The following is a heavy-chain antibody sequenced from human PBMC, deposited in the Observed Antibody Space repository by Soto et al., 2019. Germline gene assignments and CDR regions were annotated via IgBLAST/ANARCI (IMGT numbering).Heavy chain of an antibody. Sequence: SQTLSLTCAISGDSVSSNSAAWNWIRQSPSRGLEWLGRTYYKSKWYNDYAVSVKSRTTVNPDTSKNQFSLHLNSVTPEDTAAYYCAREVDDGPNWLDPWGQGTLVTVSS. V-gene: IGHV6-1*01. D-gene: IGHD1-1*01. CDR2: TYYKSKWYN. J-gene: IGHJ5*02. CDR1: GDSVSSNSAA. CDR3: AREVDDGPNWLDP.